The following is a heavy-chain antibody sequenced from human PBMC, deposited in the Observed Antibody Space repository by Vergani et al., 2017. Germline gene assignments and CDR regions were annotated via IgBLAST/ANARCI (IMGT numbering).Heavy chain of an antibody. CDR2: IRYDGSNK. D-gene: IGHD3-10*02. J-gene: IGHJ4*02. Sequence: QVQLVESGGGVVQPGGSLRLSCAASGFTFSSYGMHWVRQAPGKGLEWVAFIRYDGSNKYYADSVKGRFTISRDNSKNTLYLQMNSLRAEVTAVYYCARGGRRNTMSYFDYWGQGTLVTVSS. CDR1: GFTFSSYG. V-gene: IGHV3-30*02. CDR3: ARGGRRNTMSYFDY.